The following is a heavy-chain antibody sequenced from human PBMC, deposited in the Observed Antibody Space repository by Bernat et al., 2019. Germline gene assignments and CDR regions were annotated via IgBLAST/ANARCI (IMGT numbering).Heavy chain of an antibody. Sequence: QVQLVQSGAEVRKPGASVRVSCKTSGYTFANYAIHWVRQAPGQRLGWMGWINGGTRHTRDEQKFQGRFTITRDTSASTVYMDLSSLRSDDTAVYYCARSIDPAPGWEGRFDYWGQGTQVTVSS. V-gene: IGHV1-3*01. CDR1: GYTFANYA. J-gene: IGHJ4*02. CDR2: INGGTRHT. CDR3: ARSIDPAPGWEGRFDY. D-gene: IGHD1-26*01.